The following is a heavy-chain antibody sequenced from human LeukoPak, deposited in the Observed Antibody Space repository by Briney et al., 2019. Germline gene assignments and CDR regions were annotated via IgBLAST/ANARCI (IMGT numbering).Heavy chain of an antibody. CDR2: IYYSGTT. V-gene: IGHV4-31*03. J-gene: IGHJ4*02. Sequence: SETLSLTCTVSGGSISSDDYYWTWIRQHPGKGLEWIGYIYYSGTTYYNPSLKSRVTISVDMSKNQFSLNLSSVTAADTAVYYCARGRDAYRTAYWGQGTLVTVSS. D-gene: IGHD5-24*01. CDR3: ARGRDAYRTAY. CDR1: GGSISSDDYY.